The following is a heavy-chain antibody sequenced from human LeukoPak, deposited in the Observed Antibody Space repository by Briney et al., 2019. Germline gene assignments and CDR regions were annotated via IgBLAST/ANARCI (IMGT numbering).Heavy chain of an antibody. CDR2: ISSSGNTV. J-gene: IGHJ5*02. V-gene: IGHV3-48*03. Sequence: GGSLRLSCAASGFTFSSYEMNWVRQAPGKGLEWLSYISSSGNTVYYADSVKGRFTISRDNAKNSLYLQMNSLRADDTAVYYCARDYYDSSGYLNWSDPWGQGTLVTVSS. CDR1: GFTFSSYE. CDR3: ARDYYDSSGYLNWSDP. D-gene: IGHD3-22*01.